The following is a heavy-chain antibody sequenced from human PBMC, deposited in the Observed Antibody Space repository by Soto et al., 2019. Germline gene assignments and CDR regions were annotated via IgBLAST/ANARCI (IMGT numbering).Heavy chain of an antibody. CDR3: VRTSLVVAAATREDY. Sequence: SGGSLRLCCAASGFTFSSYWMHGVRQAPGKGLVWVSRINSDGSSTSYADSVKGRFTISRDNAKNTLYLQMNSLRAEDTAVYYCVRTSLVVAAATREDYWGQGTLVTVSS. CDR2: INSDGSST. J-gene: IGHJ4*02. V-gene: IGHV3-74*01. CDR1: GFTFSSYW. D-gene: IGHD2-15*01.